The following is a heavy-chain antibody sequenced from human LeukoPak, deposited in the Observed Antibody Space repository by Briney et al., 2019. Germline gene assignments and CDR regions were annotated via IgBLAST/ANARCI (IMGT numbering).Heavy chain of an antibody. CDR1: GFTFGDYA. D-gene: IGHD4-23*01. Sequence: GGSLRLSCTASGFTFGDYAMSWFRQAPGKGLEWVGFIRSKAYGGTTEYAASVKGIFTISRDDSKSIAYLQMNSLKTEDTAVYYRTRDGGNSGFDYWGQGTLVTVSS. J-gene: IGHJ4*02. CDR2: IRSKAYGGTT. CDR3: TRDGGNSGFDY. V-gene: IGHV3-49*03.